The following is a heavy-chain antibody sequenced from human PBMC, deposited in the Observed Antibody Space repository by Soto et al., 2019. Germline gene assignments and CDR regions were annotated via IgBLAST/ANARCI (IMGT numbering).Heavy chain of an antibody. CDR1: GFTFSSYG. Sequence: QVQLVESGGGVVQPGRSLRLSCAASGFTFSSYGMHWVRQAPGKGLEWVAVIWYDGSNKYYADSVKGRFTISRDNSKNTLYLQMNSLRAEDTAVYYCARTYSGSYPFDYWGQGTLVTVSS. D-gene: IGHD1-26*01. CDR2: IWYDGSNK. J-gene: IGHJ4*02. V-gene: IGHV3-33*01. CDR3: ARTYSGSYPFDY.